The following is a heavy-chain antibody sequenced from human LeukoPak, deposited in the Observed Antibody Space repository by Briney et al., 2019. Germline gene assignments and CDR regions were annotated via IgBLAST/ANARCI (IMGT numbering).Heavy chain of an antibody. Sequence: SETLSLTCAVYGGSFSGYYWSWIRQPPGKGLEWIGEINHSGSTNYNPSLKSRVTISVDTSKNQFSLKLSSVTAADTAVYYCASPTREAFDIWGQGTMVTVSS. CDR3: ASPTREAFDI. CDR2: INHSGST. V-gene: IGHV4-34*01. CDR1: GGSFSGYY. J-gene: IGHJ3*02.